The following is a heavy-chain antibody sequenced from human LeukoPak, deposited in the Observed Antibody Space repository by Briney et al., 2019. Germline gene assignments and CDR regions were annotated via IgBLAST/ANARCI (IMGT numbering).Heavy chain of an antibody. CDR3: AKAGGNSYYDYYMDV. Sequence: GGSLRLSCAASGFTFSSYDMNWVRQAPGKGLEWVSSITGSSSYLYYADSMKGRFTISRDNAKNSLYLQLNILRAEDTAVYYCAKAGGNSYYDYYMDVWGIGTTVTVSS. D-gene: IGHD4-23*01. CDR1: GFTFSSYD. V-gene: IGHV3-21*01. J-gene: IGHJ6*03. CDR2: ITGSSSYL.